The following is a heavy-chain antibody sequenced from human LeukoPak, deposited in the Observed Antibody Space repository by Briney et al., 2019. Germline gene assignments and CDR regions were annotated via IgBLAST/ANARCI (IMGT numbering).Heavy chain of an antibody. CDR1: GYTFTGYY. D-gene: IGHD3-10*01. CDR2: INPNSGGT. Sequence: ASVKVSCKASGYTFTGYYMHWVRQAPGQGLEWMGWINPNSGGTNYAQKFQGRVTMTRDTSISTAYMELRSLRSDDTAVYYCARVPGNSQVRGVISYYYYMDVWGKGTTVTISS. CDR3: ARVPGNSQVRGVISYYYYMDV. J-gene: IGHJ6*03. V-gene: IGHV1-2*02.